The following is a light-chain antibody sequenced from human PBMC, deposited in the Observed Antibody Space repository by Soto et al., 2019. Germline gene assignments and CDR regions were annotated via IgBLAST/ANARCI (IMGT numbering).Light chain of an antibody. J-gene: IGKJ5*01. V-gene: IGKV3D-15*01. CDR3: QQYDNWPIP. CDR1: QSVSSD. Sequence: EKAMTQSPASLSVSPGERATLSCRASQSVSSDLAWYQQKPGQAPRLIIYGASIRATGIPARLSGSGSGTEFTLSISSLQSEDFAVYYCQQYDNWPIPFGQGTRLEIK. CDR2: GAS.